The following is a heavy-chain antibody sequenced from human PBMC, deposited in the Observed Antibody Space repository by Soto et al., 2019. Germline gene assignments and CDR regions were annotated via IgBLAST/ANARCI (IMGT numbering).Heavy chain of an antibody. CDR2: IGSAGDT. V-gene: IGHV3-13*01. CDR1: GFTLSTYD. Sequence: GGSLRLSCAASGFTLSTYDMHWVRQATGKGLEWVATIGSAGDTYYPGSVKGRFTVSRESAKNSLYLQMNSLTAGDTAVYYCARDLPGQQQTFDYWGQGTLVTVSS. J-gene: IGHJ4*02. D-gene: IGHD6-13*01. CDR3: ARDLPGQQQTFDY.